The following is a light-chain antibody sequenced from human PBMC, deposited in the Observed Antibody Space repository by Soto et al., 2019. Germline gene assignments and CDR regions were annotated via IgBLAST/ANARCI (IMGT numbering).Light chain of an antibody. J-gene: IGKJ1*01. CDR3: QHYET. Sequence: EIVLTQSPGTLSLSPGERATLSCRASQSVSSSYLAWYQQKPGQAPRLLIFGASSRATGIPDRFCGSGSGTDFTLTISRLEPEDFAVYYCQHYETFGQGTKVEIK. CDR2: GAS. CDR1: QSVSSSY. V-gene: IGKV3-20*01.